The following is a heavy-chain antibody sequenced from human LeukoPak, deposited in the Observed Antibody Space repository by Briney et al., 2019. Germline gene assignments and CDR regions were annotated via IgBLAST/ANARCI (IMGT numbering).Heavy chain of an antibody. D-gene: IGHD5-12*01. CDR1: GFAFSNAW. CDR2: IKSKTDGGTT. V-gene: IGHV3-15*01. Sequence: PGGSLRLSCAASGFAFSNAWMSWVSQAPGKGLEWVGRIKSKTDGGTTDYAAPVKGRFTISRDDSKNTLYLQMNSLKTEDTAVYYCTTGGYGGQFDYWGQGTLVTVSS. CDR3: TTGGYGGQFDY. J-gene: IGHJ4*02.